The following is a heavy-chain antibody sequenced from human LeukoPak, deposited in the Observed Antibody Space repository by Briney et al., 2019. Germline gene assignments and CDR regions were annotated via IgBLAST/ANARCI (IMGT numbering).Heavy chain of an antibody. V-gene: IGHV4-59*08. Sequence: PSETLSLTCTVSGXSISSYYWSWIRQPPGKGLEWIGSLYYSGNTNYNPSLKSRVTISLDTSKNQFSLKLSSVTAADTAVYYCARGSSPFDYWGQGILVTVSS. CDR2: LYYSGNT. J-gene: IGHJ4*02. CDR1: GXSISSYY. CDR3: ARGSSPFDY.